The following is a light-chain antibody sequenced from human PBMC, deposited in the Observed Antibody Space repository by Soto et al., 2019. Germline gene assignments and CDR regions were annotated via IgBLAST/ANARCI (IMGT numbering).Light chain of an antibody. V-gene: IGLV7-43*01. CDR3: LLYYGGAVV. Sequence: QAVVTQEPSLTVSPGGTVTLTCAYSTGTVTSGHYPNWLQQKPGQAPRALIYSTDTRHSWTPARFSGSLLGGKAALTLSGVKPEDEADYYCLLYYGGAVVFGGGTKVTVL. CDR1: TGTVTSGHY. CDR2: STD. J-gene: IGLJ2*01.